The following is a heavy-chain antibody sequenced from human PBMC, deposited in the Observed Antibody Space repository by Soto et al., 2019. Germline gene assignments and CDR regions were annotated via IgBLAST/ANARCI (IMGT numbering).Heavy chain of an antibody. V-gene: IGHV5-10-1*01. J-gene: IGHJ4*02. CDR1: GYTFFSFW. D-gene: IGHD2-2*01. Sequence: GESLKISCHGSGYTFFSFWIVWVLHVPGKGLEWVGRIDPGDSSATYSPTFQGHVTISADRSTRSAYLQWRSLRASDTAIYFCARRYCSRADCYSDSWGQGSLVTVSS. CDR2: IDPGDSSA. CDR3: ARRYCSRADCYSDS.